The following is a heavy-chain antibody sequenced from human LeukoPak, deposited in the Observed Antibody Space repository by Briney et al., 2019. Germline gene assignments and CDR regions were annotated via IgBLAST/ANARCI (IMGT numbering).Heavy chain of an antibody. CDR2: INPNSGGT. J-gene: IGHJ4*02. Sequence: GASVKVSCKASGYTFTGYYMHWVRQAPGQGLEWMGWINPNSGGTNYAQKFQGRVTMTRDTSNSTAYMELSRLRSDDTAVYYCARVGAIRFLEWLLYYWGQGTLVTVSS. CDR3: ARVGAIRFLEWLLYY. V-gene: IGHV1-2*02. CDR1: GYTFTGYY. D-gene: IGHD3-3*01.